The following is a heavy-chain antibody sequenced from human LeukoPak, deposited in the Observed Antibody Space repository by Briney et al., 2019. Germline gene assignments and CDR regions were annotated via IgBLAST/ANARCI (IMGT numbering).Heavy chain of an antibody. V-gene: IGHV3-74*01. D-gene: IGHD1-26*01. Sequence: GGSLRLSCAASGFTFSRYWMHWVRQAPGKGLVCVSRITSDGSSTSCADSVRGRFTISRDNAKNTVYLQMNSLRAEDTAVYYCARDLTGAVFDFWGQGTLVTVSS. CDR1: GFTFSRYW. CDR3: ARDLTGAVFDF. J-gene: IGHJ4*02. CDR2: ITSDGSST.